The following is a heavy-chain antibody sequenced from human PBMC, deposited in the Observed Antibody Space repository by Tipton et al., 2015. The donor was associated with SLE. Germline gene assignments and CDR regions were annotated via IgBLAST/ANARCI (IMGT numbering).Heavy chain of an antibody. CDR2: MNPKSGNT. J-gene: IGHJ3*02. Sequence: QSGPEVKKPGASVKVSCKTSGYTFTTYEINWARQAPGQGLEWMGWMNPKSGNTGYAQKFQGRVTMTRDTSISTAYMELSGLQSEYTAVYYCARVLEVYATPDALDIRGQGTMVTVSS. CDR1: GYTFTTYE. D-gene: IGHD2-8*02. V-gene: IGHV1-8*01. CDR3: ARVLEVYATPDALDI.